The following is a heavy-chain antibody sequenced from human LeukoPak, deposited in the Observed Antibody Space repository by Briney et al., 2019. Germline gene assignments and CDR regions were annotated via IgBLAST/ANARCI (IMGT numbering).Heavy chain of an antibody. Sequence: PSETLSLTCTVPGGSISSGDYYWSWIRQPPGKGLKWIGYIYYSGTTYYNPSLKSRVTISVDTSKNQFSLKLTSVTAADTAVYFCARGPYGSGSYYWGQGTLVTVSS. J-gene: IGHJ4*02. CDR3: ARGPYGSGSYY. V-gene: IGHV4-30-4*01. CDR2: IYYSGTT. D-gene: IGHD3-10*01. CDR1: GGSISSGDYY.